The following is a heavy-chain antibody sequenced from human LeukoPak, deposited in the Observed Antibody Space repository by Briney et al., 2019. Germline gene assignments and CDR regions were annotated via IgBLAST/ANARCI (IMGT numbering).Heavy chain of an antibody. CDR3: ARDETRYYGSGSSPPAYCYYYGMDV. CDR1: GFTFSSYA. CDR2: LSYDGSNK. D-gene: IGHD3-10*01. V-gene: IGHV3-30-3*01. J-gene: IGHJ6*02. Sequence: PGRSLRLSCAASGFTFSSYAMHWVRQAPGKGLEWVTVLSYDGSNKYYADSVKGRFTISRDNSKNTLSLHMNSLRAEDTAVYYCARDETRYYGSGSSPPAYCYYYGMDVWGQGTTVTVSS.